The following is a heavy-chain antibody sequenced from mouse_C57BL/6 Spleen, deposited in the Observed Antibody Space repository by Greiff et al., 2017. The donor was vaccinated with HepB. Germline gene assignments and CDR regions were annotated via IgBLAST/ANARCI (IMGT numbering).Heavy chain of an antibody. J-gene: IGHJ1*03. CDR1: GYTFTSYW. CDR3: ARRAGSSPHYWYFDG. V-gene: IGHV1-50*01. CDR2: IDPSDSYT. D-gene: IGHD1-1*01. Sequence: QVQLQQPGAELVKPGASVKLSCKASGYTFTSYWMQWVKQRPGQGLEWIGEIDPSDSYTNYNQKFKGKATLTVDTSSSTAYMQLSSLTSEDSAVYYCARRAGSSPHYWYFDGWGTGTTVTVSS.